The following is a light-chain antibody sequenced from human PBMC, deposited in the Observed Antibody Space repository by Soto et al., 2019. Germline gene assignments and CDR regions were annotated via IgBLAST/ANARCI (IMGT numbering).Light chain of an antibody. V-gene: IGLV1-51*01. CDR1: SSNIGNNY. Sequence: QSVLTQPPSVSAAPGQKVTISCSGSSSNIGNNYVSWYQQLPGTAPKLLIYDNNKRPSGIPDRFSGSKSGTSATLGVTGLRTGDEADYYCGTWDSSLSAGLFGGETKLTVL. CDR3: GTWDSSLSAGL. J-gene: IGLJ3*02. CDR2: DNN.